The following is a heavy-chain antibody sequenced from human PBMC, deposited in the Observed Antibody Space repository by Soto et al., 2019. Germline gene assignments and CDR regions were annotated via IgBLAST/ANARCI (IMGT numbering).Heavy chain of an antibody. CDR3: ARDLDPSGSYYTDY. CDR2: ISPWKGNT. D-gene: IGHD3-10*01. Sequence: GASVKVSCKASGYNFMPYGVNWVRQAPGQGLEWVGWISPWKGNTNYAQSFQGRVTMTTDTSTSTAYMELRSLTSDDTAVYYCARDLDPSGSYYTDYWGPGTLVTVS. J-gene: IGHJ4*02. V-gene: IGHV1-18*04. CDR1: GYNFMPYG.